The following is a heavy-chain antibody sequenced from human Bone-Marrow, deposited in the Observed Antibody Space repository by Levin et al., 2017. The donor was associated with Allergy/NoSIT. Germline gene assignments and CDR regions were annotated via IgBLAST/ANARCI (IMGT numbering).Heavy chain of an antibody. Sequence: GESLKISCAASGFTFNDYSMHWVRQAPGKGLDWVSYISSSTVYIYYADSVKGRFTISRDNAKNSLYVQMNSLRAEDTAVYYCARGGGSYQFDYWGQGTLVTVSS. CDR3: ARGGGSYQFDY. CDR2: ISSSTVYI. D-gene: IGHD1-26*01. V-gene: IGHV3-21*01. CDR1: GFTFNDYS. J-gene: IGHJ4*02.